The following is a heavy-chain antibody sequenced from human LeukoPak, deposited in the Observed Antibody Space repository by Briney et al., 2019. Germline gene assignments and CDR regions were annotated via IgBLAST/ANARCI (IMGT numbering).Heavy chain of an antibody. Sequence: GGSLRLSCAASGFSFRVYAIIWVRQAPGKGLEGVSGIGSDDRTHYAESVKGRFAITRGMDESTLFLQMNSLRAEDTALYYCVRDLYYWAAMDVWGQGTTVTVS. CDR2: IGSDDRT. V-gene: IGHV3-23*01. D-gene: IGHD3-10*01. J-gene: IGHJ6*02. CDR3: VRDLYYWAAMDV. CDR1: GFSFRVYA.